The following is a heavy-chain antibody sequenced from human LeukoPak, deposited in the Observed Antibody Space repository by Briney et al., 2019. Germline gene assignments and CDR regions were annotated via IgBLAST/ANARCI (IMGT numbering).Heavy chain of an antibody. V-gene: IGHV4-59*08. Sequence: PSETLSLTCTVSGGSISSYYWSWIRQPPGKGLEWIGYIYYSGSTNYNPTLKSRVTISVDTSKNQFSLKLSSATAADTAVYYCARSGSMMYAFDIWGQGTMVTVSS. CDR2: IYYSGST. J-gene: IGHJ3*02. CDR3: ARSGSMMYAFDI. CDR1: GGSISSYY. D-gene: IGHD3-16*01.